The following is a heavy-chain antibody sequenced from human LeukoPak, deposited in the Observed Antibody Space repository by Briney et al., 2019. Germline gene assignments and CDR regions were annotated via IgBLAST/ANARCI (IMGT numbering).Heavy chain of an antibody. CDR2: ISYDGSNK. J-gene: IGHJ4*02. CDR3: ARDLVEMDYHFDY. Sequence: GRSLRLSCAASGFTFSSYAMHWVRQAPGKGLEWVAVISYDGSNKYYADSVKGRFTISRDNSKNTLYLQMNSLRAEDTAVCYCARDLVEMDYHFDYWGQGTLVTVSS. CDR1: GFTFSSYA. D-gene: IGHD5-24*01. V-gene: IGHV3-30-3*01.